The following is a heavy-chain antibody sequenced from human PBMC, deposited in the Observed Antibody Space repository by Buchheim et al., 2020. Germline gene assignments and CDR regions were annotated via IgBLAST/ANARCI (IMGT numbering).Heavy chain of an antibody. D-gene: IGHD3-22*01. V-gene: IGHV4-59*01. CDR1: GGSISSYY. J-gene: IGHJ4*02. Sequence: QVQPQESGPGLVKPSVTLSLTCTVSGGSISSYYWSWIRQPPGKGLEWIGYIYYSGSTNYNPSLKSRVTISVDTSKNQFSLKLSSVTAADTAVYYCARYYYDSSGYKVDYWGQGTL. CDR2: IYYSGST. CDR3: ARYYYDSSGYKVDY.